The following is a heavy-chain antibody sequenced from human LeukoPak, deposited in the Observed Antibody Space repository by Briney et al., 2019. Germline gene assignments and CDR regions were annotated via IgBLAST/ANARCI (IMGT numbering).Heavy chain of an antibody. D-gene: IGHD5-18*01. Sequence: PGASLRLSCAASGFTFSSYAMSWVRQAPGKGREWVSAISGSGGSTYYADPVKGRFTISRDNSKNTLYLQMNSLRAEDAAVYYCAKEMGGTAMGGTYYFDYWGQGTLVTVSS. CDR2: ISGSGGST. CDR3: AKEMGGTAMGGTYYFDY. J-gene: IGHJ4*02. V-gene: IGHV3-23*01. CDR1: GFTFSSYA.